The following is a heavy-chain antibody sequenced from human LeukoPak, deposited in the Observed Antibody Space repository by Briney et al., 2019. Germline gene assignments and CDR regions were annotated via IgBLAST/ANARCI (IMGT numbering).Heavy chain of an antibody. CDR1: GFTFTTYE. J-gene: IGHJ4*02. V-gene: IGHV3-48*03. D-gene: IGHD3-10*01. Sequence: PGGSLRLSCVASGFTFTTYEMNWVRQAPGKGLEWISHIDASGGTRYYADSVEGRFTISRDNAKKSLYLRMNSLRDEDTAVYYCARDWRGVRYFDYWGQGTLVTVSS. CDR2: IDASGGTR. CDR3: ARDWRGVRYFDY.